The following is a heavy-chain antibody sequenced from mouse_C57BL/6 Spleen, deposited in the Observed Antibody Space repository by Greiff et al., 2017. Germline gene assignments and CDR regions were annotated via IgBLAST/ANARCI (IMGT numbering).Heavy chain of an antibody. Sequence: QVQLQQSGAELVKPGASVKLSCKASGYTFTSYWMHWVKQRPGQGLEWIGMIHPNSGSTNYNEKFKSKATLTVDKSSSTAYMQLSSLTSEDSAVYYCARSEGYSNPFAYWGQGTLVTVSA. CDR3: ARSEGYSNPFAY. J-gene: IGHJ3*01. CDR2: IHPNSGST. V-gene: IGHV1-64*01. D-gene: IGHD2-5*01. CDR1: GYTFTSYW.